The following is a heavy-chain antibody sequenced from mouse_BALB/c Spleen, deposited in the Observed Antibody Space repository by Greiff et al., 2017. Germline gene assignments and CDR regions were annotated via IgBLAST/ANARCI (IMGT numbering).Heavy chain of an antibody. Sequence: EVMLVESGGGLVQPGGSRKLSCAASGFTFSSFGMHWVRQAPEKGLEWVAYISSGSSTIYYADTVKGRFTISRDNPKNTLFLQMTSLRSEDTAMYYCARRRQLGLSYAMDYWGQGTSVTVSS. CDR1: GFTFSSFG. CDR2: ISSGSSTI. J-gene: IGHJ4*01. CDR3: ARRRQLGLSYAMDY. V-gene: IGHV5-17*02. D-gene: IGHD3-2*01.